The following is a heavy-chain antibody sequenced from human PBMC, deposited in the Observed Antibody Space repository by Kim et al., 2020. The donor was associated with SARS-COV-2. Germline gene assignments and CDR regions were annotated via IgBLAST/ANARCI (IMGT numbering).Heavy chain of an antibody. CDR1: GFTFSSYD. CDR2: IGSAGDT. CDR3: ATGSGGGNFDY. J-gene: IGHJ4*02. Sequence: GGSLRLSCAASGFTFSSYDMHWVRQATGKGLEWVSGIGSAGDTYYPGSVKGRFTISRENAKKSLYLQMNSLRAGDTAVYYCATGSGGGNFDYWSQGTLVTVSS. D-gene: IGHD3-16*01. V-gene: IGHV3-13*01.